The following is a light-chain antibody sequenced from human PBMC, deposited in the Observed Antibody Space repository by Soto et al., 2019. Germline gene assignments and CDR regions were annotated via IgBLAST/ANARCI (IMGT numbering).Light chain of an antibody. CDR3: QQRSNWTPTWT. CDR2: DAS. Sequence: EIVLTQSPATLSLSPGERATLSGRASQSVSSDLAWYQQKPGQAPRLLIYDASKRATGIPVRFSGSGSGTDFTLTITSLEPEDFGVYYCQQRSNWTPTWTFGQGTKVDIK. V-gene: IGKV3-11*01. CDR1: QSVSSD. J-gene: IGKJ1*01.